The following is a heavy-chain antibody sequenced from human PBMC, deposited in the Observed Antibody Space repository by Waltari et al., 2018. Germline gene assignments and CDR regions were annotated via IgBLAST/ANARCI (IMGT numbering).Heavy chain of an antibody. V-gene: IGHV5-51*01. Sequence: EVQLVQSGAEVKKPGDSLKIPCKTSGFIFTNFWIGWVRQMPGKGLEWMGFIYPSDSTTRYSPSFQGQVTISADKSVTTAYLQWSSLKASDTAMYYCTRIPSVGELFLYFDFWGQGTLLTVSS. CDR3: TRIPSVGELFLYFDF. J-gene: IGHJ4*02. CDR1: GFIFTNFW. D-gene: IGHD3-10*01. CDR2: IYPSDSTT.